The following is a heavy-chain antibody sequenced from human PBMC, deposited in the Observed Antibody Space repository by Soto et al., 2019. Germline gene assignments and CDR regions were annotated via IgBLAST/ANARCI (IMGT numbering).Heavy chain of an antibody. Sequence: EVQLVESGGGLVQPGGSLRLSCAASGFTFSTHSMNWVRQAPGKGLEWISYITSSDVTMYADSVKGRFTISRDNAKNSLYLQMNSLRGEDTAVYFCVGEVGFQLIYWGQGTLVIVSS. J-gene: IGHJ4*02. CDR2: ITSSDVT. D-gene: IGHD2-2*01. V-gene: IGHV3-48*01. CDR3: VGEVGFQLIY. CDR1: GFTFSTHS.